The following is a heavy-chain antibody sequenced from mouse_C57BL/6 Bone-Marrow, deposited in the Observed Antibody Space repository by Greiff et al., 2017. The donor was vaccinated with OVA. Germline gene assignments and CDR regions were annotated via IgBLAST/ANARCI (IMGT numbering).Heavy chain of an antibody. CDR2: IHPNSGST. Sequence: QVQLQQPGAELVKPGASVKLSCKASGYTFTSYWMHWVKQRPGQGLEWIGMIHPNSGSTNYNEKFKSKATLTVDKSSSTAYMQLSSLTSEDSAVYYCARRHYYGSSSPWYFDYWGQGTTLTVSS. V-gene: IGHV1-64*01. D-gene: IGHD1-1*01. CDR3: ARRHYYGSSSPWYFDY. J-gene: IGHJ2*01. CDR1: GYTFTSYW.